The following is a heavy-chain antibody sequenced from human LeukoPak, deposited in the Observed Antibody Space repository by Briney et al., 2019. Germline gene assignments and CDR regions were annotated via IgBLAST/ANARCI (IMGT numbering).Heavy chain of an antibody. D-gene: IGHD1-14*01. J-gene: IGHJ4*02. CDR3: ARTTTSHGDY. CDR1: GYTFIGYY. Sequence: ASVKVSCKASGYTFIGYYIHWVRQAPGQGLEWMGWIYPNRGGTNYAQKFQGRVTLTRDTSISTVYMELSGLRSDDTAVYYCARTTTSHGDYWGQGTLVTVSS. CDR2: IYPNRGGT. V-gene: IGHV1-2*02.